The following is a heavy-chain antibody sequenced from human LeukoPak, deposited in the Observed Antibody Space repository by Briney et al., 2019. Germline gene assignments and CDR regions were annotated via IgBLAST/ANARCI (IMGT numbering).Heavy chain of an antibody. J-gene: IGHJ4*02. D-gene: IGHD1-26*01. CDR3: AKDVGKWESLHFFDY. CDR2: ISGSGGSI. Sequence: GGSLRLSCAASGFTFSSYAMSWVRQAPGKGLEWVSGISGSGGSIQYTNSVKGRFTISRDNSRNTLYLQMNSLRGDDTAVYYCAKDVGKWESLHFFDYWGQGTLVTVSS. V-gene: IGHV3-23*01. CDR1: GFTFSSYA.